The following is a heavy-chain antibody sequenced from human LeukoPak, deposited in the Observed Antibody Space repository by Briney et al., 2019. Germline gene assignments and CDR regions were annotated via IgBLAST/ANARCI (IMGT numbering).Heavy chain of an antibody. D-gene: IGHD6-19*01. CDR2: IWYDGSNK. CDR3: ARDIGIAVAGSDY. V-gene: IGHV3-33*08. Sequence: GGSLRLSCAASGFTVSSNYMSWVRQAPGKGLEWVAVIWYDGSNKYYADSVKGRFTISRDNSKNTLYLQMNSLRAEDTAVYYCARDIGIAVAGSDYWGQGTLVTVSS. J-gene: IGHJ4*02. CDR1: GFTVSSNY.